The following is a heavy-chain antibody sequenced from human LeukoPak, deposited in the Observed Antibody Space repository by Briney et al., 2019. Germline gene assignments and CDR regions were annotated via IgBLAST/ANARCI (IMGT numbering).Heavy chain of an antibody. J-gene: IGHJ3*02. CDR3: ARTPQTGSGAFDI. CDR1: GFTFSSYS. CDR2: ISSSSSYI. V-gene: IGHV3-21*01. Sequence: GGSLRLSCAASGFTFSSYSMNWVRQAPGKGLEWVSSISSSSSYIYYADSVKGRFTISRDNAKNSLYLQMNSLRAEDTAVYYCARTPQTGSGAFDIWGQGTMVTVSS. D-gene: IGHD3-9*01.